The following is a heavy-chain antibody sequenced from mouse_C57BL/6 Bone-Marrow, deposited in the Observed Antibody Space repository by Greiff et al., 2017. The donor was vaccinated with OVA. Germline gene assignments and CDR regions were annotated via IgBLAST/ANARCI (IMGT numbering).Heavy chain of an antibody. J-gene: IGHJ3*01. V-gene: IGHV1-18*01. CDR2: INANHGGT. CDR1: GYTFTDYN. Sequence: LVESGASVNIPCKASGYTFTDYNMDCVKQRHGKSLEWIGDINANHGGTIYNQKFKCNDTLTVDKSSSTAYLELRSLTSEDTAVYYCERMREGFAYWGQGTLVTVSA. CDR3: ERMREGFAY.